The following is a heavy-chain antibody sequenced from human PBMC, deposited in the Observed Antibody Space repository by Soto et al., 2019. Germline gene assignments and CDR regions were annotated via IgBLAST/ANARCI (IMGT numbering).Heavy chain of an antibody. J-gene: IGHJ3*02. V-gene: IGHV4-30-4*01. CDR1: GGSMNSHDYY. CDR3: ARGEVRGPCDI. D-gene: IGHD3-10*01. Sequence: QEQLQESGPGLVKPSQTLSLTCTVSGGSMNSHDYYWSWMHQPTGNGLEWIGYIHNSGSTYYNPSLKGRLAIASDTSTNQLSLRQNSVTAADTALYYGARGEVRGPCDICGQGTMVTV. CDR2: IHNSGST.